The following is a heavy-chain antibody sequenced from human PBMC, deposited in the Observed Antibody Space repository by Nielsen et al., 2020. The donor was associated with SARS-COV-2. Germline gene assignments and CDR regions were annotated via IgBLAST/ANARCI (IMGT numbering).Heavy chain of an antibody. CDR2: ISYDGSDK. Sequence: GGSLRLSCAASGFTSSSCDMHWVRQAPGKGLEWVAVISYDGSDKYYADSVKGRFTISRDNSKNTLYLQMNSLRAEDTAVYYCAKGVVISWFDPWGQGTLVTVSS. J-gene: IGHJ5*02. V-gene: IGHV3-30*18. D-gene: IGHD3-22*01. CDR3: AKGVVISWFDP. CDR1: GFTSSSCD.